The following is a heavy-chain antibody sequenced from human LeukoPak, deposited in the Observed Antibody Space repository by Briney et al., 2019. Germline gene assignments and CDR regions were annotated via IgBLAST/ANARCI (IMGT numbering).Heavy chain of an antibody. CDR3: ARDRGNTYYDFWSGYYKEAYFDY. J-gene: IGHJ4*02. V-gene: IGHV3-74*01. CDR1: GFTFSSYW. Sequence: GGSLRLSCAASGFTFSSYWMHWVRQAPGKGLVWVSRINSDGSSTSYADSVKGRFTISRDNAKNTLYLQMNSLRAEDTAVYYCARDRGNTYYDFWSGYYKEAYFDYWGQGTLVTVSS. CDR2: INSDGSST. D-gene: IGHD3-3*01.